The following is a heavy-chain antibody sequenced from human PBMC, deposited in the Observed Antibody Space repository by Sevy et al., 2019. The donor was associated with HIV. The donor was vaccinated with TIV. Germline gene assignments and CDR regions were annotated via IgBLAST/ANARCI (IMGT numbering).Heavy chain of an antibody. CDR3: ASKVVRDAFDI. Sequence: ASVKISCKASGYTFTGYYMHWVRQAPGQGLEWMGWINPNSGGTNYAQKFQGRVTMTRDSSISTAYMELSRLRSDDTAVYYLASKVVRDAFDIWGQGTMVTVSS. J-gene: IGHJ3*02. CDR2: INPNSGGT. D-gene: IGHD2-15*01. V-gene: IGHV1-2*02. CDR1: GYTFTGYY.